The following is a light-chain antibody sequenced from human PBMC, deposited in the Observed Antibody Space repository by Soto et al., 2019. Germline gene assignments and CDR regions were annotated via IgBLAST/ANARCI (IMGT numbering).Light chain of an antibody. V-gene: IGKV3-11*01. Sequence: IVLTQSPATVSLSPGERATLSCRASQSVSSYLAWYQQKPGQAPRLLIYDASNRATGIPARFSGSGSGTDFTLTISSLEPEDVAVYCCQQRSNWPWTFGQGTKVDIK. CDR2: DAS. J-gene: IGKJ1*01. CDR3: QQRSNWPWT. CDR1: QSVSSY.